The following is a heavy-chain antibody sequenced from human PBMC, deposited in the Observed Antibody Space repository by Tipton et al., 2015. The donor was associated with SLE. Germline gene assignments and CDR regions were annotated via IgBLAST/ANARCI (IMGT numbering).Heavy chain of an antibody. Sequence: QLVQSGAEVKKPGSSMKVSCKASGGTFSSYAVIWVRQAPGQGLEWMGGIIPIFGTTNSAQKFQGRVTFTADKSTATAYMELSSLTSEDTAIYYCARDRDDNGDYEVAFDMWGQGTTVTVSS. CDR1: GGTFSSYA. CDR3: ARDRDDNGDYEVAFDM. CDR2: IIPIFGTT. V-gene: IGHV1-69*06. D-gene: IGHD4-17*01. J-gene: IGHJ3*02.